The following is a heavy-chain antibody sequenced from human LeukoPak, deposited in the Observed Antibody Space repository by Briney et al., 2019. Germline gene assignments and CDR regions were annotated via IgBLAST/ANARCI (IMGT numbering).Heavy chain of an antibody. Sequence: PGGSLRLSCAASGFTFSSYAMNWVRQAPGKGLGWVSVISYTGSSTYYADSVKGRFTISRDNSKNTLYLQMNSLRAEDTAIYYCGKGTVAGTWGNNWFDPWGQGTLVTVSS. D-gene: IGHD3-16*01. CDR1: GFTFSSYA. J-gene: IGHJ5*02. CDR2: ISYTGSST. CDR3: GKGTVAGTWGNNWFDP. V-gene: IGHV3-23*01.